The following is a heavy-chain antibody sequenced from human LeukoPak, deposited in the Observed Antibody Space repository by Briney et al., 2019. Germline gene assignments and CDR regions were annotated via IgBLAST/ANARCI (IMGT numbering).Heavy chain of an antibody. CDR1: GGSISTYY. CDR3: ARGDFWSGSPAR. Sequence: KPSETLSLTCTVSGGSISTYYWNWIRQPPGKGLEWIGYVYHTGRTHYNPSLKSRVSISVDTSKNQFSLEVSSMTAADTAVYFCARGDFWSGSPARWGQGILVTASS. J-gene: IGHJ4*02. CDR2: VYHTGRT. V-gene: IGHV4-59*01. D-gene: IGHD3-3*01.